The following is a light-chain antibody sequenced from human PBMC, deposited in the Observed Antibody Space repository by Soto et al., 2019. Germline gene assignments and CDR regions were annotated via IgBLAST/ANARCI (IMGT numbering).Light chain of an antibody. CDR3: QQYGSSQYT. CDR1: QSVNNNY. Sequence: EIVLTQSPGTLSSSPGERATLSCRASQSVNNNYLAWYQQKPGQAPRLLIYGASSRATGIPDRFSGSRSGTDFTLTISRLEPEDFAVYYCQQYGSSQYTFGQGTKLEIK. CDR2: GAS. J-gene: IGKJ2*01. V-gene: IGKV3-20*01.